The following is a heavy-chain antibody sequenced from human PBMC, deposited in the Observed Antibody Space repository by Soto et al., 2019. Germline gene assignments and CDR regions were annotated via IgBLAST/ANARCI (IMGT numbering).Heavy chain of an antibody. CDR1: GYSFTSYW. V-gene: IGHV5-10-1*01. CDR3: RVYASSTYYYYDMDV. J-gene: IGHJ6*02. D-gene: IGHD2-8*01. Sequence: GESLKISCKGSGYSFTSYWISWVRQMPGKGLEWMGRIDPSDSYTNYSPSFQGHVTISVDKSSTTAYLQWSSLKASDTALYYCRVYASSTYYYYDMDVWGQGTTVTVS. CDR2: IDPSDSYT.